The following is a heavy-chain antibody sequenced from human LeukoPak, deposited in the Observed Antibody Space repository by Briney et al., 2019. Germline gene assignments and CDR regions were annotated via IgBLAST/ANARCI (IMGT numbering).Heavy chain of an antibody. J-gene: IGHJ4*02. CDR2: IYHGDFDT. D-gene: IGHD2-15*01. CDR1: GYSFTSYC. Sequence: GESLKISCKGSGYSFTSYCIGWVRQMPGKVLEWMGNIYHGDFDTRYSPSFQGQVTISADNSISTAYLQWSSLKASDTDMYYCARLGVGVTFDYWGQGTLVTVSS. CDR3: ARLGVGVTFDY. V-gene: IGHV5-51*01.